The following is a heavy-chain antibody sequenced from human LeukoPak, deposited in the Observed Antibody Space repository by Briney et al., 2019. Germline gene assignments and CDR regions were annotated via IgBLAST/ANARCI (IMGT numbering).Heavy chain of an antibody. D-gene: IGHD2-2*01. V-gene: IGHV3-30*09. J-gene: IGHJ6*03. CDR3: ARGRYCTTSSCYSYYHYYNMDV. Sequence: GRSLRLSCVASGFTFSSHAMHWVRQAPGKGLEWVAVISFDGSNKYYTGSVKGRFAISRDNSKNTLYLQMNSPRAEDTAVYYCARGRYCTTSSCYSYYHYYNMDVWGKGTTVTVSS. CDR1: GFTFSSHA. CDR2: ISFDGSNK.